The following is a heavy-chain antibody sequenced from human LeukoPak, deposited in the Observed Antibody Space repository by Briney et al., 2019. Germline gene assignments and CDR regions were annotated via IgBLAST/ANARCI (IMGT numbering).Heavy chain of an antibody. V-gene: IGHV4-39*01. Sequence: SETLSLTCTVSGGSISSSSYYWGWIRQPPGKGLEWLGSIYYSGSTYYNPSLMSRVTISVDTSKNQFSLKLGSVTAADTAVYYCARLDILTGYPFAYWGQGTLVTVCS. J-gene: IGHJ4*02. CDR3: ARLDILTGYPFAY. CDR1: GGSISSSSYY. CDR2: IYYSGST. D-gene: IGHD3-9*01.